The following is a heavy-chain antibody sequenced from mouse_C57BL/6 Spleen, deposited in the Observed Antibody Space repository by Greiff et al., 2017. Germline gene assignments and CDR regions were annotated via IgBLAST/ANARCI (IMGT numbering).Heavy chain of an antibody. CDR3: ARDSPITTVVAPDWYFDV. Sequence: EVQGVESGGGLVKPGGSLKLSCAASGFTFSSYAMSWVRQTPEKRLEWVATISDGGSYTYYPDNVKGRFTITRDNAKNNLYLQMSHLKSEDTAMYYCARDSPITTVVAPDWYFDVWGTGTTVTVSS. V-gene: IGHV5-4*01. D-gene: IGHD1-1*01. CDR2: ISDGGSYT. J-gene: IGHJ1*03. CDR1: GFTFSSYA.